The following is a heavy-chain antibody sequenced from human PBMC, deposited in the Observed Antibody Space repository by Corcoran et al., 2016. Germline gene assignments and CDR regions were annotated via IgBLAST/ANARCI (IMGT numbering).Heavy chain of an antibody. J-gene: IGHJ6*02. CDR2: IKSKTDGGTT. V-gene: IGHV3-15*07. Sequence: EVQLVESGGGLVKPGGSLRLSCAASGFTFSNAWMNWVRQAPGKGLEWVGRIKSKTDGGTTDYAAPVKGRFTISRDDSKNTLYLQMNSLKTEDTAVYYCTTLTTPFGYYYYGMDVWGQGTTVTVSS. D-gene: IGHD4-4*01. CDR3: TTLTTPFGYYYYGMDV. CDR1: GFTFSNAW.